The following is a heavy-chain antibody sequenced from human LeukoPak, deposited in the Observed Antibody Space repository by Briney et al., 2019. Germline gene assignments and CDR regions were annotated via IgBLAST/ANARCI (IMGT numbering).Heavy chain of an antibody. J-gene: IGHJ4*02. V-gene: IGHV3-48*02. D-gene: IGHD3-9*01. CDR1: GFPFSSRV. CDR2: INHNGEAI. Sequence: GGSLRLSCAASGFPFSSRVMSWVRQAPGKGLEWIAYINHNGEAIYYPEFVKGRFITSRDNAKNTLFLQMNDLGDEDTAVYYCARDYDWALDFWGQGTRVTVSS. CDR3: ARDYDWALDF.